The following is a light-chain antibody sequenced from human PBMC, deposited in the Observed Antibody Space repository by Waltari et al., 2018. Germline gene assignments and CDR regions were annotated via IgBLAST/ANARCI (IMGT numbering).Light chain of an antibody. CDR2: DSS. Sequence: DIPLTQSPSSLSASVGDRVTITCQASQDVKKYLTWYQQKPGRAPKLLICDSSNLEPGGPPRFSGTGSGTHFTFTITSLQPEDFATYGCQHYENLPITFGGGTRVEIK. CDR1: QDVKKY. V-gene: IGKV1-33*01. CDR3: QHYENLPIT. J-gene: IGKJ4*01.